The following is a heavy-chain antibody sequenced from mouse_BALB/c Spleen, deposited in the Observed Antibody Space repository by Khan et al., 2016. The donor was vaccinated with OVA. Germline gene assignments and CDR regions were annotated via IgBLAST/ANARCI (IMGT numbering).Heavy chain of an antibody. CDR3: ARRSV. J-gene: IGHJ1*01. V-gene: IGHV3-2*02. CDR1: GYSITSDYA. Sequence: EVELVESGPGLVKPSQSLSLTCTVTGYSITSDYAWNWIRQFPGNKLEWMGYISYSGTTSYNPSLKSRISITRDTSKNQFFLQLHSVATEDTATYYCARRSVWGAGTTVTVSS. CDR2: ISYSGTT.